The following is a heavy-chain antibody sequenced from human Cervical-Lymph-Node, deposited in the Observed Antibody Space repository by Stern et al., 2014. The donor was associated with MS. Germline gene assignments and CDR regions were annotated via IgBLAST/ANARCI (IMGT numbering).Heavy chain of an antibody. CDR2: IFPVFGTP. CDR1: GATFDTYA. V-gene: IGHV1-69*01. Sequence: QVQLVQSGAEVKQPGSSVKVSCKASGATFDTYAISWVRQAPGQGLEWMAGIFPVFGTPTYAQKFKGRVTLTADESTSTDYLELSSLKSEDTAVYYCARGASSATWHKHGVDVWGQGTTVIVSS. D-gene: IGHD2-21*01. CDR3: ARGASSATWHKHGVDV. J-gene: IGHJ6*02.